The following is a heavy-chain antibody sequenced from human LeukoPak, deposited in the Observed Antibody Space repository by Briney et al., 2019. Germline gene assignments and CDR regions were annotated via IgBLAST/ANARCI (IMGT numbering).Heavy chain of an antibody. V-gene: IGHV1-8*01. CDR3: AREGGSIDWFDP. J-gene: IGHJ5*02. CDR2: MNPNSGNT. Sequence: ASVKVSCKASGYTFTSYDINWVRQATGQGLEWMGWMNPNSGNTGYAQKFQGRVTMTRNTSISTAYMELSSLRSEDTAVYYCAREGGSIDWFDPWGQGTLVTVSS. D-gene: IGHD3-16*01. CDR1: GYTFTSYD.